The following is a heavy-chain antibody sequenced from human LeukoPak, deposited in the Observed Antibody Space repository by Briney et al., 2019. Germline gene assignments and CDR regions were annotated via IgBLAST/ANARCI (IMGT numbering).Heavy chain of an antibody. CDR2: IHHDGRI. CDR1: GGSIDSANW. CDR3: ARSHDHLWGNYPDY. D-gene: IGHD3-16*02. J-gene: IGHJ4*02. Sequence: SETLSLTCDVSGGSIDSANWWNWVRQPPGKGLEWIGEIHHDGRINYNPSLKSRVTLSVDKSKNQFSLRLNSVTAADTAMYYCARSHDHLWGNYPDYWGQGTLVTVSS. V-gene: IGHV4/OR15-8*01.